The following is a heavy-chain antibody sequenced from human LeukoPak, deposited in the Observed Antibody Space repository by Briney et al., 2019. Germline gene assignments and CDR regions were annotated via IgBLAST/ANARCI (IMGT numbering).Heavy chain of an antibody. V-gene: IGHV4-34*01. D-gene: IGHD3-10*01. J-gene: IGHJ2*01. CDR1: GGSFSGYY. Sequence: PSETLSLTCAVYGGSFSGYYWSWIRQPPGKGLEWIGEINHSGSTNYNPSLKSRVTMSVDTSKNQFSLKLSSVTAADTAVYYCARGRGFSGSYYNERLGWYFDLWGRGTLVTVSS. CDR2: INHSGST. CDR3: ARGRGFSGSYYNERLGWYFDL.